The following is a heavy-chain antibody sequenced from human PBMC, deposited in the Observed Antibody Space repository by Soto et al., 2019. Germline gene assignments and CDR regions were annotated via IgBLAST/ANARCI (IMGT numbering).Heavy chain of an antibody. Sequence: SETLSLTCTVSAVSISRGGYYWIWFRQHPGKGLEWIGYIYYSGSTYYNPSLKSRVTISVDTSKNQFSLKLSSVTAADTAVYYCARSLYYYGSGPAGYWVQGTLVTVSS. V-gene: IGHV4-31*03. J-gene: IGHJ4*02. CDR1: AVSISRGGYY. D-gene: IGHD3-10*01. CDR2: IYYSGST. CDR3: ARSLYYYGSGPAGY.